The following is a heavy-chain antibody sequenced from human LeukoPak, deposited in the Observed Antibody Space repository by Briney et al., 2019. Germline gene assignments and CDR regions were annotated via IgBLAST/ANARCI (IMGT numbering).Heavy chain of an antibody. D-gene: IGHD2-2*01. CDR3: TKLYEYCSSISRHFDC. Sequence: GGSLRLSCAASGFIFSDHYMDWVRQAPGKGLEWVGRSRNKANSYTTEYAASVKGRFTISRDDSRNSLYLQMNSLKTEDTAVYYCTKLYEYCSSISRHFDCWGQGTLVTVSS. V-gene: IGHV3-72*01. J-gene: IGHJ4*02. CDR2: SRNKANSYTT. CDR1: GFIFSDHY.